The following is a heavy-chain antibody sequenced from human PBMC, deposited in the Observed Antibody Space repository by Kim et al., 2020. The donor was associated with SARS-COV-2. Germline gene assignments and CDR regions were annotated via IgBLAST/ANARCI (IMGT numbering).Heavy chain of an antibody. Sequence: SETLSLTCAVYGGSFSGYYWSWIRQPPGKGLEWIGEINHSGSTNYNPSLKSRVTISVDTSKNQFSLKLSSVTAADTAVYYCARGSGRIEVVPAANLKDVTNWFDPWGQGTLVTVSS. V-gene: IGHV4-34*01. D-gene: IGHD2-2*01. CDR2: INHSGST. CDR3: ARGSGRIEVVPAANLKDVTNWFDP. CDR1: GGSFSGYY. J-gene: IGHJ5*02.